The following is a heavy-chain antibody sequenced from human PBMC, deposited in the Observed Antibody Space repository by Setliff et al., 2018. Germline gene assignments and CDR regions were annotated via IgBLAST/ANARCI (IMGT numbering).Heavy chain of an antibody. CDR2: ISPHTGNT. V-gene: IGHV1-18*01. CDR3: SRLVRYCTRTSCQRLSGGEF. D-gene: IGHD2-8*01. J-gene: IGHJ4*02. Sequence: ASVKVSCKTSGYTFNGYGIAWVRQAPGQGLEWMGWISPHTGNTYYTPKLHGRVTLTTDTSTSTAYMELRSLGSDDTAVYYCSRLVRYCTRTSCQRLSGGEFWGQGTLVTVSS. CDR1: GYTFNGYG.